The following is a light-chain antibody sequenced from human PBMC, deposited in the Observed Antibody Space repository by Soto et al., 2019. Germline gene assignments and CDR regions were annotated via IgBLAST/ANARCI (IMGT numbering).Light chain of an antibody. Sequence: QSVLTQPPSASGTPGQRVTISCSGSSSNIGSNTVNWYQQLPGTAPKLLINSNNQRPSGVPDRFSGSKSGTSASLAISGLQSEDEADYYCAAWDDSLNGYWVFGGGTQLTVL. J-gene: IGLJ3*02. CDR2: SNN. CDR3: AAWDDSLNGYWV. V-gene: IGLV1-44*01. CDR1: SSNIGSNT.